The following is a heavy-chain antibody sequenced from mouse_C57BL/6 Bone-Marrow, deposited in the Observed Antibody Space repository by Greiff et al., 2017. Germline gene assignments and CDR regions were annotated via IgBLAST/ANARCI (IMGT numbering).Heavy chain of an antibody. CDR2: IHPNSGST. CDR1: GYTFTSYW. V-gene: IGHV1-64*01. J-gene: IGHJ3*01. Sequence: QVQLQQPGAELVKPGASVKLSCKASGYTFTSYWMHWVKQRPGQGLEWIGMIHPNSGSTNYNEKFKSKATLTVDKSSSTAYMQLSSLTSQDSAVYYGSIPTVGFAYWGQGTLVTVSA. D-gene: IGHD1-1*01. CDR3: SIPTVGFAY.